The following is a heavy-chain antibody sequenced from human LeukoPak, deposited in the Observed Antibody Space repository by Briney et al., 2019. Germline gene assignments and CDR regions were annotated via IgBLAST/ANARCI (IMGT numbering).Heavy chain of an antibody. CDR3: AMEGSSLRYFDWLQP. V-gene: IGHV1-24*01. CDR2: FDPEDGET. Sequence: ASVKVSCKVSRYSLTELFMHSVRQAAREELAGMGGFDPEDGETIYAQKFQGRVTMTEDTSTYAAYMQLSSLRSDDTAVYYCAMEGSSLRYFDWLQPWGQGTLVTVSS. J-gene: IGHJ5*02. CDR1: RYSLTELF. D-gene: IGHD3-9*01.